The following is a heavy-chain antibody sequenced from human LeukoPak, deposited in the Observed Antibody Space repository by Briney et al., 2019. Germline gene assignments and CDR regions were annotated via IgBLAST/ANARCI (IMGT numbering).Heavy chain of an antibody. CDR2: IYHSGST. CDR1: GGSISSGGYS. CDR3: ARGSIMPTGDDAFDI. V-gene: IGHV4-30-2*01. J-gene: IGHJ3*02. Sequence: PSQTLSLTCAVSGGSISSGGYSWSWIRQPPGQGLEWIGYIYHSGSTYYNPSLKSRVTISVDRSKNQFSLKLSSVTAADTAVYYCARGSIMPTGDDAFDIWGQGTMVTVSS. D-gene: IGHD7-27*01.